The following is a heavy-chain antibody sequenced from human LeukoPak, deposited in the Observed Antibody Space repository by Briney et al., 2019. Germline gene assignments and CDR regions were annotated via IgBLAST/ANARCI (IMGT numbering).Heavy chain of an antibody. V-gene: IGHV3-30*15. CDR3: ATDVHYTSSKPGWPFDV. CDR1: GYTFCEYA. D-gene: IGHD1-1*01. CDR2: ISSNGSDK. Sequence: GGSLRLSCIPSGYTFCEYAMHGVRRARGGGAEWVAFISSNGSDKLYVASVKGRFTIYSGNSKSTLYLQMSSLRPDDTAVFSCATDVHYTSSKPGWPFDVWGQGTVVTVSS. J-gene: IGHJ3*01.